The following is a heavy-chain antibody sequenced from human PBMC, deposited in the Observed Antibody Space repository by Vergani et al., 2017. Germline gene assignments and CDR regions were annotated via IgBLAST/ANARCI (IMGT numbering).Heavy chain of an antibody. J-gene: IGHJ4*02. CDR1: GFTFSSYS. CDR3: AKGLIHLXTIFGVAPPPGFDY. CDR2: GIRDST. V-gene: IGHV3-23*01. D-gene: IGHD3-3*01. Sequence: EVQLLESGGGLVQPGGSLSLSCAASGFTFSSYSMNWVRQAPGKGVEGVSGGIRDSTYYAASVKGRFTISRDNSKNTMYLQMNSLRAEDTAVYYCAKGLIHLXTIFGVAPPPGFDYWDQGTLVTVSS.